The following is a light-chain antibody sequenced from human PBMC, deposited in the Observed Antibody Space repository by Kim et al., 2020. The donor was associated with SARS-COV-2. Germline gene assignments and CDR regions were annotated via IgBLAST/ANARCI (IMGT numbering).Light chain of an antibody. V-gene: IGLV1-40*01. J-gene: IGLJ3*02. CDR2: GDT. CDR3: QSYDSSLSTSV. CDR1: SSNIGANYD. Sequence: QSVLTQPPSVSGAPGQRVTISCTGSSSNIGANYDVHWYQQLPGTAPKLLIHGDTNRPSGVPDRFSGSKSGTSAYLAITGLQAEDEADYYCQSYDSSLSTSVFGGGTQLTVL.